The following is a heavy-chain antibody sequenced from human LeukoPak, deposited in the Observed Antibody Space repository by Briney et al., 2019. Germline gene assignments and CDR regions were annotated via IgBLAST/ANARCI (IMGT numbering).Heavy chain of an antibody. CDR3: ARGGGYSYGYGTWGY. J-gene: IGHJ4*02. CDR1: GYTFTGYY. V-gene: IGHV1-2*02. Sequence: ASVKVSCKASGYTFTGYYRVRQAPGQGLEWMGWINPNSGGTNYAQKFQGRVTMTRDTSISTAYMGLSRLRSDDTAVYYCARGGGYSYGYGTWGYWGQGTLVTVSS. D-gene: IGHD5-18*01. CDR2: INPNSGGT.